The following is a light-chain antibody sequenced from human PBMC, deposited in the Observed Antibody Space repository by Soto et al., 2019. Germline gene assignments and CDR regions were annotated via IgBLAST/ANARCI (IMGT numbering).Light chain of an antibody. CDR3: QQYNSYPYT. CDR2: DAS. Sequence: DIQMTQSPSALSTSVGDRVTITCRSSHNIDTLLAWYQQKPGRGPKLLISDASTLESGVPSRFSGSGSGTEFTLTISGLQPDDFATYYCQQYNSYPYTFGPGTKVH. V-gene: IGKV1-5*01. J-gene: IGKJ3*01. CDR1: HNIDTL.